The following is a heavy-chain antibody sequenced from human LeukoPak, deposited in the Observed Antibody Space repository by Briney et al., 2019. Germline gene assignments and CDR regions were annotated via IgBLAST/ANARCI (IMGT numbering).Heavy chain of an antibody. D-gene: IGHD3-9*01. CDR2: IYYTGST. Sequence: SETLSLTCTVSGGSISTYYWSWIRQPPGKGLEWIGNIYYTGSTIYNPSLESRVTMSVDTSENQLFLNLTSVTAADTAVYYCATTGVLTGYYSLAFDIWGQGTMVTVSS. CDR1: GGSISTYY. V-gene: IGHV4-59*12. J-gene: IGHJ3*02. CDR3: ATTGVLTGYYSLAFDI.